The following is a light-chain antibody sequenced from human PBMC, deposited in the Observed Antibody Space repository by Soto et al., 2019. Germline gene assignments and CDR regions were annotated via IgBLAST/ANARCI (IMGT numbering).Light chain of an antibody. CDR1: QNIDTW. J-gene: IGKJ1*01. CDR2: TAS. V-gene: IGKV1-5*03. CDR3: QQYSDSSRS. Sequence: DIQMTQSPSTLSASIGDRITISCRASQNIDTWLAWYQQRPGEAPKLLIYTASNLENGVPSRFSGSGSGTAFTLTISSLQPEDFANYYCQQYSDSSRSFG.